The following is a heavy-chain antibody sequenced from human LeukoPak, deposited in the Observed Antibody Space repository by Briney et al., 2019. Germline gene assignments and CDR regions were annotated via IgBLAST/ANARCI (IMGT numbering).Heavy chain of an antibody. CDR3: ARDPSRYWGSNWFDP. D-gene: IGHD3-16*01. CDR2: IYYSGST. CDR1: GGSISSHY. V-gene: IGHV4-59*11. J-gene: IGHJ5*02. Sequence: SETLSLTCTVSGGSISSHYWSWIRQPPGKGLEWIGYIYYSGSTNYNPSLKSRVTISVDTSKNQFSLKLSSVTAADTAVYYCARDPSRYWGSNWFDPWGQGTLVTVSS.